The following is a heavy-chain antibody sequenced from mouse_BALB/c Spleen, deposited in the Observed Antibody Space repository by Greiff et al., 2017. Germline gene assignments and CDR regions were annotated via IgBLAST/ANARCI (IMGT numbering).Heavy chain of an antibody. J-gene: IGHJ1*01. CDR1: GFTFSSFG. Sequence: DVKLVESGGGLVQPGGSRKLSCAASGFTFSSFGMHWVRQAPEKGLEWVAYISSGSSTIYYADTVKGRFTISRDNPKNTLFLQMTSLRSEDTAMYYCARSGTATWYFDVWGAGTTVTVSS. CDR2: ISSGSSTI. D-gene: IGHD1-2*01. V-gene: IGHV5-17*02. CDR3: ARSGTATWYFDV.